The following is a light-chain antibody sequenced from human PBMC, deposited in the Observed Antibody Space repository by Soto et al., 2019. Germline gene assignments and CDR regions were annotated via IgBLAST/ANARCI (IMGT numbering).Light chain of an antibody. Sequence: DIQMTQSPSTLSASVGDRVTITCRASQSISYWLAWYQQKPGKAPNLLIYKASSLESGVPSRFSGSGSGTEFTLTISSLQPDDFATDYCQQYNNYWTFGQGTKVEIK. V-gene: IGKV1-5*03. CDR1: QSISYW. CDR3: QQYNNYWT. CDR2: KAS. J-gene: IGKJ1*01.